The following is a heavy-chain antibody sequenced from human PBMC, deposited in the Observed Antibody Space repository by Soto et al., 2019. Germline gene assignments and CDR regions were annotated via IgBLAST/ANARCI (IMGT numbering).Heavy chain of an antibody. D-gene: IGHD6-19*01. J-gene: IGHJ4*02. CDR3: ARGQFFNDIAVAGTRSRFDY. Sequence: GGSLRLSCAASGFTFSSYGMHWVRQAPGKGLEWVAVIWYDGSNKYYADSVKGRFTISRDNSKNTLYLQMNSLRAEDTAVYYCARGQFFNDIAVAGTRSRFDYWGQGTLVTVSS. CDR2: IWYDGSNK. CDR1: GFTFSSYG. V-gene: IGHV3-33*01.